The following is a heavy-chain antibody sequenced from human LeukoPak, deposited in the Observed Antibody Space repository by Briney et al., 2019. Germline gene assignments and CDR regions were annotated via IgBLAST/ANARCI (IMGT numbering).Heavy chain of an antibody. Sequence: GGSLRLSCAVSGITLSNYGMSWVRQAPGKGLEWVAGISDSGGRTNYADSVKGRFTISRDNSKNTLYLQMNSLRAEDTAVYYCAKSSAVVVPAARGTAVVAITTNYGMDVWGQGTTVTVSS. J-gene: IGHJ6*02. CDR1: GITLSNYG. V-gene: IGHV3-23*01. CDR2: ISDSGGRT. D-gene: IGHD2-2*01. CDR3: AKSSAVVVPAARGTAVVAITTNYGMDV.